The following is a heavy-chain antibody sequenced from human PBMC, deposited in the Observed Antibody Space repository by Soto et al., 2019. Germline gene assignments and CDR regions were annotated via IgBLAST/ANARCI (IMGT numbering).Heavy chain of an antibody. J-gene: IGHJ4*01. CDR3: ARGVISSGAVVTPAYFHH. D-gene: IGHD2-21*02. V-gene: IGHV1-69*13. Sequence: SVKVSCKASGGTFSSYAISWVRQAPGQGLEWMGEIIPIFGTANYAQKFQGRVTITADESTSTAYMELSSLRSEDTAVYYCARGVISSGAVVTPAYFHHWGQGTLVTVSS. CDR1: GGTFSSYA. CDR2: IIPIFGTA.